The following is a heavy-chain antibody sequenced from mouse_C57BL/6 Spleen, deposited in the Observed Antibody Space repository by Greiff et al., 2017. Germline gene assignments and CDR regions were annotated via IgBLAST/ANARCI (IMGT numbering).Heavy chain of an antibody. J-gene: IGHJ4*01. V-gene: IGHV1-55*01. CDR1: GYTFTSYW. CDR3: ARRIDYGYAMDY. CDR2: IYPGSGST. Sequence: QVHVKQSGAELVKPGASVKMSCKASGYTFTSYWITWVKQRPGQGLEWIGDIYPGSGSTNYNEKFKSKATLTVDTSSSTAYMQLSSLTSEDSAVYYCARRIDYGYAMDYWGQGTSVTVSS. D-gene: IGHD2-4*01.